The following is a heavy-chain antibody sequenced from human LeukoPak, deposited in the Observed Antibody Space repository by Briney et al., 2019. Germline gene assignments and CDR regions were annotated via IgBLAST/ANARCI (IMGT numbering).Heavy chain of an antibody. CDR2: ISAYSGNT. J-gene: IGHJ4*02. CDR1: GYTFTSYY. D-gene: IGHD3-10*01. CDR3: ARDQSDGVVRGVSPSDY. Sequence: ASVKVSCKASGYTFTSYYMHWVRQAPRQGLEWMGWISAYSGNTNYALKLQGRVTMTTDTSTSTAYMELRSLRSDDTAVYYCARDQSDGVVRGVSPSDYWGQGTLVTVSS. V-gene: IGHV1-18*04.